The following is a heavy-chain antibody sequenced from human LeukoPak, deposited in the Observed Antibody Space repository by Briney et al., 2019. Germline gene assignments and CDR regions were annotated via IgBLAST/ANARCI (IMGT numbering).Heavy chain of an antibody. CDR1: GFTFSSYG. CDR2: ISGSGSNT. V-gene: IGHV3-23*01. CDR3: AILSDPH. Sequence: PGGSLRLSCAASGFTFSSYGMSWVRQAPGEGLEWVSTISGSGSNTYYADSVKGRFTISRDNSKNTLYLQMNSLRAEDTAVYYCAILSDPHWGQGTLVTAPS. D-gene: IGHD2-21*01. J-gene: IGHJ4*02.